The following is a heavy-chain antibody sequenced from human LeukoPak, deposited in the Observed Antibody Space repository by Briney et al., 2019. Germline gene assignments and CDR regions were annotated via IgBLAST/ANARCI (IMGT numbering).Heavy chain of an antibody. Sequence: GGSLRLSCAASGFTFSSYAMSWVRQAPGKGLEWVSAISGSGGSTYYADSVKGRFTISRDNSKNTLSLQMNGLRVENTAVYYCMGKDINYRDYWGQGVLVTVSS. D-gene: IGHD4-11*01. CDR1: GFTFSSYA. CDR2: ISGSGGST. J-gene: IGHJ4*02. V-gene: IGHV3-23*01. CDR3: MGKDINYRDY.